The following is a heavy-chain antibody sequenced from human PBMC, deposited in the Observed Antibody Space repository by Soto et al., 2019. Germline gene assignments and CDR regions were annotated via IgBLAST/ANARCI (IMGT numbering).Heavy chain of an antibody. Sequence: GGSLRLSCAASGFTFITYAITCFRQAPWRGLEWVSTILHDETPFYTDSVKGRFTISRDNVRGTLYLQMNGLRVEDAALYFCAKDLFPTSGQRFFFESWGQGSLVTVSS. D-gene: IGHD2-21*01. J-gene: IGHJ4*02. CDR1: GFTFITYA. CDR3: AKDLFPTSGQRFFFES. CDR2: ILHDETP. V-gene: IGHV3-23*01.